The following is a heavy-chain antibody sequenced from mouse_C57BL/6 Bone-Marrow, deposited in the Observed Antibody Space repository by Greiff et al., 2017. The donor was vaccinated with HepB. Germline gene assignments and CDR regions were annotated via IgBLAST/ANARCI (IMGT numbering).Heavy chain of an antibody. D-gene: IGHD1-1*01. CDR1: GYTFTSYG. Sequence: QVQLQQPGAELVKPGASVKLSCKASGYTFTSYGISWVKQRTGQGLEWIGEIYPRSGNTYYNEKFKGKATLTADKSSSTAYMELRSLTSEDSAVYFCARSLIYYYGLDYWGQGTSVTVSS. V-gene: IGHV1-81*01. CDR3: ARSLIYYYGLDY. J-gene: IGHJ4*01. CDR2: IYPRSGNT.